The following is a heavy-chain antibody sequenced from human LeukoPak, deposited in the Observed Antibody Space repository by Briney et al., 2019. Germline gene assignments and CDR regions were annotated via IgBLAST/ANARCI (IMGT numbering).Heavy chain of an antibody. CDR3: ARGHSPVTTKVSYFQH. CDR2: INHSGST. J-gene: IGHJ1*01. CDR1: GGSFSGYY. D-gene: IGHD4-17*01. V-gene: IGHV4-34*01. Sequence: PSETLSLTCAVSGGSFSGYYWSWIRQPPGKGLEWIGEINHSGSTNYNPYLKSRVTILVDTSKNQFSLKLSSVTAADTAVYYCARGHSPVTTKVSYFQHWGQGTLVTVSS.